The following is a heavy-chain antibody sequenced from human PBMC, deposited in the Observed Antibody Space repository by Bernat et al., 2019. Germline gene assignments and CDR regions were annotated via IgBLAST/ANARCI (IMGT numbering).Heavy chain of an antibody. D-gene: IGHD2-2*01. J-gene: IGHJ4*02. CDR2: VRQGGSET. CDR1: GFTFSSYQ. V-gene: IGHV3-7*03. Sequence: EVQLVESGGGLGQPGGSLRLSCAASGFTFSSYQMSWVRRSPGKGLEWVATVRQGGSETSYVDSVRGRFIISRDNARNSVYLQMNNLRVEDTAVYYCARDYPWDCSSTSCPGPLDYWGQGTLVNVTS. CDR3: ARDYPWDCSSTSCPGPLDY.